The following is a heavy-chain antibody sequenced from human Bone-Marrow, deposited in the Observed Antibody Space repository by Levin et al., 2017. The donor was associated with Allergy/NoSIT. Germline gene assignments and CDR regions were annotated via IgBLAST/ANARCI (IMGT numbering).Heavy chain of an antibody. CDR1: GFPFSDHY. V-gene: IGHV3-11*03. Sequence: PGGSLRLSCTGSGFPFSDHYMTWIRQAPGKGLVWISYISGGGSYTAYADSVAGRFTISRDNSENAVYLQMNSLRAEDTAVYFCARVRTDKIKTHYYAVDVWGRGTAVTVSS. D-gene: IGHD2-2*01. CDR2: ISGGGSYT. CDR3: ARVRTDKIKTHYYAVDV. J-gene: IGHJ6*02.